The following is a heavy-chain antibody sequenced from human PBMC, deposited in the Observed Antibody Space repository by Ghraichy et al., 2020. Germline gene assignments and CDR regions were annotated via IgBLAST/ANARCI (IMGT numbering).Heavy chain of an antibody. CDR2: ISGSGGST. J-gene: IGHJ6*02. CDR3: AKGGISAYYDILTGYPTFGDDYLGMVV. D-gene: IGHD3-9*01. V-gene: IGHV3-23*01. Sequence: GESLNISCAASGFTFSSYAMSWVRQAPGKGLEWVSAISGSGGSTYYADSVKGRFTISRDNSKNTLYLQMNSLRAEDTAVYYCAKGGISAYYDILTGYPTFGDDYLGMVVWGQGTTVTVSS. CDR1: GFTFSSYA.